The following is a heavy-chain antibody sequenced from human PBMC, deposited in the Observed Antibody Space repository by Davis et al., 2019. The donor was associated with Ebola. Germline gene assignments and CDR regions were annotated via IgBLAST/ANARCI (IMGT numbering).Heavy chain of an antibody. CDR2: IDPSDSYT. D-gene: IGHD3-3*01. J-gene: IGHJ4*02. CDR3: ARSANYDFWSGYSDY. Sequence: KVSCKASGYTFTSYWISWVRQMPGKGLEWMGRIDPSDSYTNYSPSFQGHVTISADKSISTAYLQWSSLKASDTAMYYCARSANYDFWSGYSDYWGQGTLVTVSS. V-gene: IGHV5-10-1*01. CDR1: GYTFTSYW.